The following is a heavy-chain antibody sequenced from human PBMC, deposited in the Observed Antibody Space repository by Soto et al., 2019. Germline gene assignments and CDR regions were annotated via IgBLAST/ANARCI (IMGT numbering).Heavy chain of an antibody. V-gene: IGHV1-69*13. CDR1: GGTFSSYA. Sequence: SVKVSCKASGGTFSSYAISWVRQAPGQGLEWMGGIIPIFGTANYAQKFQGRVTITADESTSTAYMELSSLRSEDTAVYYCASRLRRDAYNWYYWVQGAMLTVSS. CDR3: ASRLRRDAYNWYY. J-gene: IGHJ4*02. D-gene: IGHD1-1*01. CDR2: IIPIFGTA.